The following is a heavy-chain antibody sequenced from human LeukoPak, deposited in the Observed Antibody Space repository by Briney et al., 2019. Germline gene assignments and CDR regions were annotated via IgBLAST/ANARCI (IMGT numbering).Heavy chain of an antibody. CDR2: VYYDGTS. J-gene: IGHJ4*02. CDR3: VRHISTNTGYFDS. D-gene: IGHD5-24*01. V-gene: IGHV4-39*01. Sequence: SETLSLTCTVSGGSINSHSYYWGWIRQPPGKGLEWIRSVYYDGTSYSNPSLKSRVAVFVDTSRDQFSLDLSFVTAADTALYYCVRHISTNTGYFDSCGQGTLVSVSS. CDR1: GGSINSHSYY.